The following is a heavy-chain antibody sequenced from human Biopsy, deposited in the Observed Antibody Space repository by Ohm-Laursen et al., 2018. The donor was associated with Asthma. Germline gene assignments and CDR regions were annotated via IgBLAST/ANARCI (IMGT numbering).Heavy chain of an antibody. CDR2: IDQSGYT. Sequence: GTLSLTCSLSSGSGGYMRSGNYYWGWIRQPPGKGLEWIGEIDQSGYTNYNPSLKSRVTISADMSKNQFHLNLSSVTAADTAVYFCARAAITGIRGWFDPWGQGTQVTVSS. V-gene: IGHV4-39*06. CDR1: SGSGGYMRSGNYY. J-gene: IGHJ5*02. CDR3: ARAAITGIRGWFDP. D-gene: IGHD1-20*01.